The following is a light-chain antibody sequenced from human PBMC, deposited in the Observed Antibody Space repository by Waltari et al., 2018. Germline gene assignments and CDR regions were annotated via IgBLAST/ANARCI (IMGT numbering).Light chain of an antibody. CDR3: QQYNRWPPGT. V-gene: IGKV3D-15*01. CDR1: ETIGSG. Sequence: TVVTQSPATLSVSPGERPTLSCRTSETIGSGLAWYQQKPGQAPRLLIYRASTRAAGIPDRFSGFGSETEFTLTISSLQSEDSAVYYCQQYNRWPPGTFGQGTKVEI. CDR2: RAS. J-gene: IGKJ1*01.